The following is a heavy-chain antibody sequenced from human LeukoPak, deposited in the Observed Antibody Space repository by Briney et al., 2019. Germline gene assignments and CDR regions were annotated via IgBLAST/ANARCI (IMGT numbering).Heavy chain of an antibody. CDR1: GYTFTGYY. D-gene: IGHD3-22*01. Sequence: ASVKVSRKASGYTFTGYYMHWVRQAPGQGLEWMGWINPNSGGTNYAQKFQGRVTMTRDTSISTAYMELSSLRFDDTAVYYCARVCYYDSSDYYGDAFDIWGQGTMVTVSS. V-gene: IGHV1-2*02. CDR3: ARVCYYDSSDYYGDAFDI. CDR2: INPNSGGT. J-gene: IGHJ3*02.